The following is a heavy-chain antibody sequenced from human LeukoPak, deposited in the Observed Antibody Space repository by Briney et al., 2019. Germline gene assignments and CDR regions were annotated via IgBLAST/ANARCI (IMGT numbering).Heavy chain of an antibody. V-gene: IGHV4-34*01. CDR1: GGSFSGYY. Sequence: MASETLSLTCAVYGGSFSGYYWSWIRQPPGKGLEWIGEINHSGSTNYNPSLKSRVTISVDTSKNQFSLKLSSVTAADTAVYYCARGRSNRGSYDSLDAFDIWGQGTMVTVSS. J-gene: IGHJ3*02. CDR2: INHSGST. D-gene: IGHD1-26*01. CDR3: ARGRSNRGSYDSLDAFDI.